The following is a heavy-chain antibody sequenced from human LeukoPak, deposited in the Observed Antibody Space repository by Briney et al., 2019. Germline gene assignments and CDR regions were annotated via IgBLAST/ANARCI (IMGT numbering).Heavy chain of an antibody. CDR1: GFTFSNYG. CDR3: AKDQGGKNYFDY. CDR2: IWHDGSKK. V-gene: IGHV3-33*06. Sequence: GRSLRLSCAASGFTFSNYGMHWARQAPGKGLEWVAVIWHDGSKKYYADSVKGRFTISRDNSKNTLYLQMNSLRAEYTAVYYCAKDQGGKNYFDYWGQGTLVTVSS. J-gene: IGHJ4*02. D-gene: IGHD3-16*01.